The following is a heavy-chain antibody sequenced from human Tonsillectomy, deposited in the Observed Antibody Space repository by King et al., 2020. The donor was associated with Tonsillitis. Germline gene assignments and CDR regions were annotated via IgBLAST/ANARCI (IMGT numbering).Heavy chain of an antibody. Sequence: VQLVESGGGVVQPGRSLRLSCAASGFTFSSYAIHWVRQAPGKGLEWVALISYDGSNKYYAESVKGRFTISRDNSKNTLYLQMNSLRAEDTAVYYCARDPPGDFWTHFDYWGQGTLVTVSS. CDR3: ARDPPGDFWTHFDY. D-gene: IGHD3-3*01. J-gene: IGHJ4*02. CDR1: GFTFSSYA. CDR2: ISYDGSNK. V-gene: IGHV3-30-3*01.